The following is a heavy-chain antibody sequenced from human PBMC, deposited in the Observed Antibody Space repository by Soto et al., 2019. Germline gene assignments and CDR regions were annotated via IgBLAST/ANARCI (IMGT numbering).Heavy chain of an antibody. V-gene: IGHV4-59*01. CDR2: IFSSGST. CDR1: GGSISRYY. J-gene: IGHJ6*02. CDR3: AREYYDFWSVTSSYYGLDV. D-gene: IGHD3-3*01. Sequence: SETLSLTCTVSGGSISRYYWSWIRQAPGRGLEWIGNIFSSGSTNYNPSLKSRVAISVDTSKNQVSLKLNAVTTADKAVYYCAREYYDFWSVTSSYYGLDVWGQGPTVT.